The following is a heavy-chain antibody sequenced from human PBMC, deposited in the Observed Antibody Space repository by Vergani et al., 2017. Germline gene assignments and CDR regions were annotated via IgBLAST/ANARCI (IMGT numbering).Heavy chain of an antibody. CDR1: GGTFSSYA. CDR3: ASLDAAYYGMDV. V-gene: IGHV1-69*12. Sequence: QVQLVQSGAEVKKPGSSVKVSCKASGGTFSSYAISWVRQAPGQGLEWMGGIIPIFGTANYAQKFKGRVTITADESTSTDYMELSSLRSEDTAVYYCASLDAAYYGMDVWGQGTTVTVSS. D-gene: IGHD3-9*01. CDR2: IIPIFGTA. J-gene: IGHJ6*02.